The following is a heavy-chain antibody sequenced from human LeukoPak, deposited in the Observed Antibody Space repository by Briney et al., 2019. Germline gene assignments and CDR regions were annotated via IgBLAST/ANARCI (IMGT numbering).Heavy chain of an antibody. V-gene: IGHV1-24*01. J-gene: IGHJ5*02. CDR1: GYTLTELS. CDR3: ATDLFLNYGDYP. D-gene: IGHD4-17*01. Sequence: ASVKVSCKVSGYTLTELSMHWVRQAPGKGLEWMGGFDPEDGETIYAQKFQGRVTMTEDTSTDTAYMELGSLRSEDTAVYYCATDLFLNYGDYPWGQGTLVTVSS. CDR2: FDPEDGET.